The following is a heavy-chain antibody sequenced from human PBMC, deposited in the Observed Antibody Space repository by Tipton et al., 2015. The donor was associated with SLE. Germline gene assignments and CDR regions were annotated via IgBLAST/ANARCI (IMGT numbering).Heavy chain of an antibody. CDR3: ARDGNILWFGS. J-gene: IGHJ5*01. Sequence: TLSLTCTVSGGSISNYYWNWIRQPPGKGLEWIGYIYYSGSTNYNPSLKSRVTISVDTSKNQFSLKLSSVTAADTAVYYCARDGNILWFGSWGQGTLVTVSS. D-gene: IGHD2/OR15-2a*01. V-gene: IGHV4-59*01. CDR2: IYYSGST. CDR1: GGSISNYY.